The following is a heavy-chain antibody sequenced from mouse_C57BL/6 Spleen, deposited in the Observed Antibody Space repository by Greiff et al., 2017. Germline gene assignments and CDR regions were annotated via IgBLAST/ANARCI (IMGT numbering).Heavy chain of an antibody. CDR2: INPSNGGT. CDR3: ARWEWGVGYFDY. V-gene: IGHV1-53*01. J-gene: IGHJ2*01. Sequence: QVQLQQPGTELVKPGASVKLSCKASGYTFTSYWMHWVKQRPGQGLEWIGNINPSNGGTNYNEKFKSKATLTVDKSSSTAYMQLSSLTSEDSAVDYFARWEWGVGYFDYWGQGTTLTVSS. D-gene: IGHD1-3*01. CDR1: GYTFTSYW.